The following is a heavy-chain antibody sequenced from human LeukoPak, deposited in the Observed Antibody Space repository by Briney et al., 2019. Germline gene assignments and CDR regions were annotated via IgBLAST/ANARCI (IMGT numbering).Heavy chain of an antibody. Sequence: PSETLSLTCAVYGGSFSGYYWSWIRQPPGKGLEWIGEINHSGSTNYNPSLKSRVTISVDTSKNQFSLKLSSVTAADTAVYYRARVRNGWSIAARPGSYFDYWGQGTLVTVSS. V-gene: IGHV4-34*01. CDR1: GGSFSGYY. J-gene: IGHJ4*02. D-gene: IGHD6-6*01. CDR3: ARVRNGWSIAARPGSYFDY. CDR2: INHSGST.